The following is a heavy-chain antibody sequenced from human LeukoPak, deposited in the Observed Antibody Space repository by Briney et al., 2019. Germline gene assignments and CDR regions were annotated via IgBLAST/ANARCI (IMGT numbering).Heavy chain of an antibody. V-gene: IGHV3-74*01. J-gene: IGHJ4*02. CDR2: ISSDGTRT. CDR1: GFTFSTYW. Sequence: GGSLRLSCAASGFTFSTYWMHWVRQAPGKGLVWVSRISSDGTRTNYADSVKGRFTISRDNTKNTLYLQMNSLRAEDTAVYYCARGHYYDSSGYYAYWGQGTLVTVSS. D-gene: IGHD3-22*01. CDR3: ARGHYYDSSGYYAY.